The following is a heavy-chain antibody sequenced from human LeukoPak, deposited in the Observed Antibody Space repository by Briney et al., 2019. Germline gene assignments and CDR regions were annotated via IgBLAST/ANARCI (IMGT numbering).Heavy chain of an antibody. CDR3: TRLTDIVVVPTTS. Sequence: PWGSLRLSCAASGFTFSDSAIHWVRQASAKGLELVGRSRSKVNNYASVYAASVKGRFAISRDDSKNTAYLQMNTLQTDDKGVYYCTRLTDIVVVPTTSWGQGPLVTVSS. D-gene: IGHD2-2*01. V-gene: IGHV3-73*01. CDR2: SRSKVNNYAS. CDR1: GFTFSDSA. J-gene: IGHJ5*02.